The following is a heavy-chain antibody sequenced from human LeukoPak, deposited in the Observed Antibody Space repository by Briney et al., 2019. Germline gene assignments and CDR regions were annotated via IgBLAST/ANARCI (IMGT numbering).Heavy chain of an antibody. J-gene: IGHJ4*02. Sequence: GGSLRLSCAASGFTFSNAWMSWVRQAPGKGLEWVSSISSSSSYIYYADSVKGRFTISRDNAKNSLYLQMNSLRAEDTAVYYCARTKTYYDFWSGYSHYWGQGTLVTVSS. CDR1: GFTFSNAW. V-gene: IGHV3-21*01. CDR3: ARTKTYYDFWSGYSHY. CDR2: ISSSSSYI. D-gene: IGHD3-3*01.